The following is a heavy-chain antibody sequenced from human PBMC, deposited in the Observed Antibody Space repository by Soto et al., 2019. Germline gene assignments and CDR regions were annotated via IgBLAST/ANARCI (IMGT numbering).Heavy chain of an antibody. CDR2: IYHSGST. CDR1: GGSISSGGYS. D-gene: IGHD2-21*02. CDR3: ARLVVTASDWFDP. V-gene: IGHV4-30-2*01. Sequence: PXETLSLTCAVSGGSISSGGYSWSWIRQPPGKGLEWIGYIYHSGSTYYNPSLKSRVTISVDRSKNQFSLKPSSVTAADTAVYYCARLVVTASDWFDPWGQGTLVTVSS. J-gene: IGHJ5*02.